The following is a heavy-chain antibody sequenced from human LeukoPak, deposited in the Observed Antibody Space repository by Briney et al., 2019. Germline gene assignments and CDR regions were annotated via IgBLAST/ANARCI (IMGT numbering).Heavy chain of an antibody. V-gene: IGHV4-59*01. J-gene: IGHJ3*02. CDR1: GGSISSYH. D-gene: IGHD1-26*01. CDR2: IYYSGST. CDR3: ARVKCELLDGSNAFDI. Sequence: PSETLSLTCTDAGGSISSYHWSWIRQPPGKGLEWIGYIYYSGSTNYNPSLKSRVTISVDTSKNQFSLKLSSVTAADTAVYYCARVKCELLDGSNAFDIWGQGTMVTVSS.